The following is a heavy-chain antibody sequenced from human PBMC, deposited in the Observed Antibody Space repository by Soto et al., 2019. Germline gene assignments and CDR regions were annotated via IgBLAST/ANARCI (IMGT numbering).Heavy chain of an antibody. Sequence: SETLSLTCTVSGGSVSSNSYYWDWIRQPPGKGLEWIASVYYSGNTHYNPSLQSRVTISVDTSENQFSLRLTSVTAADTAVYFCARHRVVEWHSTNSVGVHAYWGLGCLVTVS. CDR3: ARHRVVEWHSTNSVGVHAY. J-gene: IGHJ4*02. D-gene: IGHD3-3*01. CDR1: GGSVSSNSYY. V-gene: IGHV4-39*01. CDR2: VYYSGNT.